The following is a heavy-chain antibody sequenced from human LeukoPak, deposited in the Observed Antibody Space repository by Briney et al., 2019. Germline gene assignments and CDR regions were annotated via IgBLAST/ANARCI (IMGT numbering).Heavy chain of an antibody. CDR3: AREGTVVAATKDYHYYYYMDV. V-gene: IGHV3-21*01. CDR2: ISSSSSYI. D-gene: IGHD2-15*01. J-gene: IGHJ6*03. CDR1: GFTFSSYS. Sequence: PGGSLRLSCAASGFTFSSYSMNWVRQAPGKGLEWVSSISSSSSYIYYADSVKGRFTISRDNAKNSLYLQMNSLRAEDTAVYYCAREGTVVAATKDYHYYYYMDVWGKGTTVTVSS.